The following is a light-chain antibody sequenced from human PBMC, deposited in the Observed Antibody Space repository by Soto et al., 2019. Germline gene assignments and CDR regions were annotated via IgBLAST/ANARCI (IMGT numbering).Light chain of an antibody. V-gene: IGLV1-40*01. CDR3: KSYDSSLRV. CDR1: SSNIGAGYD. Sequence: QSVLTQPPSVSGAPGQRVTISCNGSSSNIGAGYDVHWYQQLPGTAPKLLIYGHSNRPSGVPDRFSGSKSGTSASLAITGLQAEDEADYSCKSYDSSLRVLGGGTQLTVL. CDR2: GHS. J-gene: IGLJ2*01.